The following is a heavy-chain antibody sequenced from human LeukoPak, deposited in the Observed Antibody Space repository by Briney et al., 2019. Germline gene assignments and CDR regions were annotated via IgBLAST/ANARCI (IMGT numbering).Heavy chain of an antibody. J-gene: IGHJ5*02. CDR2: IYYSGTT. CDR1: GDSVSNSY. V-gene: IGHV4-59*02. D-gene: IGHD7-27*01. CDR3: ARNPWGYNWFDP. Sequence: PSETLSLTCTVSGDSVSNSYWSWIRQPPGQGLEWIGYIYYSGTTSYSPSLKSRVTMSVDTSKNQFSLKLTSVSAADTAVYFCARNPWGYNWFDPWGQGTLVTVSS.